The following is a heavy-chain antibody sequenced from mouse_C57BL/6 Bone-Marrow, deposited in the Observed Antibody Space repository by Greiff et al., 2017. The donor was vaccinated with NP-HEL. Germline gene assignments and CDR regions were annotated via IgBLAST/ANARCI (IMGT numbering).Heavy chain of an antibody. CDR3: TRERFDGYYVRWYFDV. CDR2: ISSGGDYI. Sequence: EVQGVESGEGLVKPGGSLKLSCAASGFTFSSYAMSWVRQTPEQRLEWVAYISSGGDYIYYVDTVKGRFTISRDNARNNRYLQMSSLKSEDTAMYYCTRERFDGYYVRWYFDVWGTGTTVTVSS. V-gene: IGHV5-9-1*02. D-gene: IGHD2-3*01. J-gene: IGHJ1*03. CDR1: GFTFSSYA.